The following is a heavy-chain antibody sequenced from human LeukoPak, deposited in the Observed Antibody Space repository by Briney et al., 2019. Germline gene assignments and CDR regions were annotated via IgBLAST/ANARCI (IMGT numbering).Heavy chain of an antibody. Sequence: SETLSLTCTVSGGSISSGDYYWSWIRQHPGKGLEWIGYIYYGGSTYYNPSLKSRVTISVDPSKNQFSLKLSSVTAADTAVYYCARSPYSSGWARELEYFQHWGQGTLVTVSS. V-gene: IGHV4-31*03. D-gene: IGHD6-19*01. J-gene: IGHJ1*01. CDR3: ARSPYSSGWARELEYFQH. CDR1: GGSISSGDYY. CDR2: IYYGGST.